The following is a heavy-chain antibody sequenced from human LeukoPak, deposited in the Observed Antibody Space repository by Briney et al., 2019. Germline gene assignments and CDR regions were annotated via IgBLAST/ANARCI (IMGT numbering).Heavy chain of an antibody. CDR2: IRSKAYGGTT. J-gene: IGHJ4*02. D-gene: IGHD5-12*01. CDR3: TSDGGYSGYEGFWFDY. Sequence: PGGSLRLSCAASGFTFRNYGMHWVRQAPGKGLEWVGFIRSKAYGGTTEYAASVKGRFTISRDDSKSIAYLQMNSLKTEDTAVYYCTSDGGYSGYEGFWFDYWGQGTLVTVSS. V-gene: IGHV3-49*04. CDR1: GFTFRNYG.